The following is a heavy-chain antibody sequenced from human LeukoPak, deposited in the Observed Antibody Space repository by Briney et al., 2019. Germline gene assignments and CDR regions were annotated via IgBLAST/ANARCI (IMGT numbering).Heavy chain of an antibody. J-gene: IGHJ5*02. CDR1: GYSYTSYY. Sequence: ASVKVSCKASGYSYTSYYMHWVRQAPGQGLEWMGFINPSGSSAAYAQKFQGRLTMTRDMFTSTDYMELTSLTSDDTAVYYCARDNSVGETAWWFDPWGQGTLVTVSS. CDR3: ARDNSVGETAWWFDP. V-gene: IGHV1-46*01. D-gene: IGHD1-26*01. CDR2: INPSGSSA.